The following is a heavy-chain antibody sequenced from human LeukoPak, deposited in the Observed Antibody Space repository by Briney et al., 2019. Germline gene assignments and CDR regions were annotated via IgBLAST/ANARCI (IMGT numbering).Heavy chain of an antibody. CDR1: GFTFSSFE. Sequence: GGSLRLSCAASGFTFSSFEMKWVRQAPGKGLEWVSYISSGGSTIYYADSVKGRFTISRDNAKNTLYLQMNSLRAEDTAVYYCARVIYYGSGRPTQTIDYWGQGTLVTVSS. J-gene: IGHJ4*02. CDR3: ARVIYYGSGRPTQTIDY. CDR2: ISSGGSTI. V-gene: IGHV3-48*03. D-gene: IGHD3-10*01.